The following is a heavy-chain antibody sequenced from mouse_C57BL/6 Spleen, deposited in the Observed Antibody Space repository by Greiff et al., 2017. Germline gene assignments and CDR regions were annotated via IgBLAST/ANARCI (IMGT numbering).Heavy chain of an antibody. CDR1: GYTFTDYY. V-gene: IGHV1-26*01. Sequence: EVQLQQSGPELVKPGASVKISCKASGYTFTDYYMNWVKQSHGKSLEWIGDINPNNGGTSYNQKVKGKATLTVDKSSSTADMELRSLTSEDSAVYYCARRRRGITTRVDYCDYWGQGTTLTGSA. CDR3: ARRRRGITTRVDYCDY. D-gene: IGHD2-4*01. CDR2: INPNNGGT. J-gene: IGHJ2*01.